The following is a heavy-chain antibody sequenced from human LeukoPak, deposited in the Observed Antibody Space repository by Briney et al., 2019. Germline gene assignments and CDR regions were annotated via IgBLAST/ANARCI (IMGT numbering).Heavy chain of an antibody. J-gene: IGHJ4*02. CDR1: GFTFSSYW. D-gene: IGHD5-18*01. V-gene: IGHV3-48*04. CDR3: ATKLSMVTGD. Sequence: GGSLRLSCAASGFTFSSYWMSWVRQAPGKGLEWVSYISSSGSTIYYADSVKGRFTISRDNAKNSLYLQMNSLRAEDTAVYYCATKLSMVTGDWGQGTLVTVSS. CDR2: ISSSGSTI.